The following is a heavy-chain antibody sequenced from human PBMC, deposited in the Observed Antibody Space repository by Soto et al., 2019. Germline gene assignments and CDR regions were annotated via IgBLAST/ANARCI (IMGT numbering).Heavy chain of an antibody. J-gene: IGHJ4*02. Sequence: LRLSCAASGFTFSSYSMNWVRQAPGKGPEWVSSISSSSSYIYYADSVKGRFTISRDNAKNSLYLQMNSLRAEDTAVYYCARGDYGDYGHFDYWGQGTLVTVSS. CDR3: ARGDYGDYGHFDY. D-gene: IGHD4-17*01. CDR2: ISSSSSYI. V-gene: IGHV3-21*01. CDR1: GFTFSSYS.